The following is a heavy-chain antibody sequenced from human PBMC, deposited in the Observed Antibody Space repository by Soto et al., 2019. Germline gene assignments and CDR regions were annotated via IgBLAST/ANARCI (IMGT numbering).Heavy chain of an antibody. CDR2: TYYRSKWYN. V-gene: IGHV6-1*01. Sequence: SQTLSLTCAISVYSVSTNSAAWNWIIQSPSRGLEWLGRTYYRSKWYNDYAVSLKSRITINPDTSKNQFSLQLNSVTPEDTAVYFCARCRYPTGWSPFENLGHGILVNVS. D-gene: IGHD6-19*01. CDR1: VYSVSTNSAA. J-gene: IGHJ4*01. CDR3: ARCRYPTGWSPFEN.